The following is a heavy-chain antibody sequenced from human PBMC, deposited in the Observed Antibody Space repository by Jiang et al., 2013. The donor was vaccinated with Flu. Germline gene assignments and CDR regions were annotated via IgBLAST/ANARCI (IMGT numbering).Heavy chain of an antibody. J-gene: IGHJ6*03. CDR3: ARETTGYSYGCMDV. V-gene: IGHV1-69*06. D-gene: IGHD5-18*01. Sequence: VRQAPGQGLEWMGGFIPIFDTTSYAQKFQGRVTITADKSTSTVYMELTSLTSGDTAIYYCARETTGYSYGCMDVWGKGTTVIVSS. CDR2: FIPIFDTT.